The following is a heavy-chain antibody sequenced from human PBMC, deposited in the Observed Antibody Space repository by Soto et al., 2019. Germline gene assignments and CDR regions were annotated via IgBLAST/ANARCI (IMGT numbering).Heavy chain of an antibody. Sequence: SETLSLTCTVSGGSISSSSYYWGWIRQPPGKGLEWIGSIYYSGSTYYNPSLKSRVTISVDTSKNQFSLKLSSVTAADTAVYYCASGGMIRGAENYYYYYGMDVWGQGTTVTV. CDR3: ASGGMIRGAENYYYYYGMDV. J-gene: IGHJ6*02. D-gene: IGHD3-10*01. V-gene: IGHV4-39*01. CDR2: IYYSGST. CDR1: GGSISSSSYY.